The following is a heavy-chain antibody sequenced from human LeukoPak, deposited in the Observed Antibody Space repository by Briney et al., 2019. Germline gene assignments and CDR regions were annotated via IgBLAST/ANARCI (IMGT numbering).Heavy chain of an antibody. CDR3: AKDYRYCTSTSCYGDDAFDI. V-gene: IGHV3-23*01. Sequence: GGSLRLSCAASGFTFSSYAMSWVRQAPGKGLEWVSGISGSGGRTYYADSVKGRFTISRDNSKNTLYLQMNSLRAEGTAVYYCAKDYRYCTSTSCYGDDAFDIWGQGTMVSVSS. CDR1: GFTFSSYA. J-gene: IGHJ3*02. CDR2: ISGSGGRT. D-gene: IGHD2-2*01.